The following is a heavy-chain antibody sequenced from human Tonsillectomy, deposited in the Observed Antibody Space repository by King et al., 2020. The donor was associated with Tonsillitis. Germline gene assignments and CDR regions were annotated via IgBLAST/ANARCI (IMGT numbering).Heavy chain of an antibody. D-gene: IGHD3-22*01. CDR1: GXSIXSXY. V-gene: IGHV4-59*08. CDR3: ARHXXSXXXSSXYXHGXXDF. CDR2: IHYSGTT. J-gene: IGHJ4*02. Sequence: QLQESGPGLVKPSETLSLTCTVSGXSIXSXYWSWIRQTPGXGLEWIGFIHYSGTTNYNPSLKSRVTISVDTAKNQFSLKLSSVTAADTAVYYCARHXXSXXXSSXYXHGXXDFXXXGTLVT.